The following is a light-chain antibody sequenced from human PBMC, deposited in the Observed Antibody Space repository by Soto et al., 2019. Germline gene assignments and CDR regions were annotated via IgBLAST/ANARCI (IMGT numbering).Light chain of an antibody. J-gene: IGLJ3*02. CDR2: KDL. V-gene: IGLV1-47*01. CDR3: LTWDDSPRGWV. CDR1: NSNIGNRP. Sequence: QSVLTQPPSASGTPGQRVTISCSGGNSNIGNRPVHWFQQLPGTAPKLLIYKDLQRPSGVPDRFSGSKSGTSASLAISGLRSDDEADYYCLTWDDSPRGWVFGGGTKLTVL.